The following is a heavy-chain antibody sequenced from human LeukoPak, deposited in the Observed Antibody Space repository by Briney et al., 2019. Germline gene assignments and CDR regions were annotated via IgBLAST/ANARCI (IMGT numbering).Heavy chain of an antibody. CDR2: IYYSGST. D-gene: IGHD6-13*01. CDR1: GGSISSGGYY. V-gene: IGHV4-31*03. CDR3: ASVSSSWYSVDY. Sequence: SQTLSLTCTVSGGSISSGGYYWSWIRQHPGKGLEWIGYIYYSGSTYYNPSLKSRVTISVDTSKNQFSLKLSSVTAADTAVYYCASVSSSWYSVDYWGQGTLVTVSS. J-gene: IGHJ4*02.